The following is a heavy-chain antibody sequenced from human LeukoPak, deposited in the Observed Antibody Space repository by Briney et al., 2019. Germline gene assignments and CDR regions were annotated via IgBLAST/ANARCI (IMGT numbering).Heavy chain of an antibody. D-gene: IGHD6-13*01. J-gene: IGHJ5*02. CDR1: GGSISSSSYY. CDR2: INHSGST. V-gene: IGHV4-39*07. Sequence: SETLSLTCTVSGGSISSSSYYWGWIRQPPGKGLEWIGEINHSGSTNYNPSLKSRVTISVDTSKNQFSLKLSSVTAADTAVYYCARGLAYSSSWYLHNWFDPWGQGTLVTVSS. CDR3: ARGLAYSSSWYLHNWFDP.